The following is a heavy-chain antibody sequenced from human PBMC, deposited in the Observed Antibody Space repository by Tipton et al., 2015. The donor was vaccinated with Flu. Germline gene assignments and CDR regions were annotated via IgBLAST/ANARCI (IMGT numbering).Heavy chain of an antibody. CDR2: ISYDGSKK. CDR3: ARDSGPWDY. Sequence: SLRLSCAASGFTFSSYAMHWVRQAPGKGLEWVADISYDGSKKYYADSVKGRISISRDNSKKTLYLQMYSLRPEDTAVYYCARDSGPWDYWGQGTLVTVSS. J-gene: IGHJ4*02. V-gene: IGHV3-30-3*01. CDR1: GFTFSSYA.